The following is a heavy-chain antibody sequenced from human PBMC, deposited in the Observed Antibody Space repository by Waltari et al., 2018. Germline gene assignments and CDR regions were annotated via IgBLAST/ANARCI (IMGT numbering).Heavy chain of an antibody. CDR3: ATSKDAPGNS. V-gene: IGHV3-7*01. Sequence: EVQLVESGGGLVQPGGSLRLSCAASGFTLGSSWMSWVRQAPGKGLEWFAKIRGDGGAKFYVESVRGRFTISRDNVENSLYLQMNTLRVEDTALYYCATSKDAPGNSWGQGTLVTVSS. CDR2: IRGDGGAK. J-gene: IGHJ4*02. D-gene: IGHD2-2*01. CDR1: GFTLGSSW.